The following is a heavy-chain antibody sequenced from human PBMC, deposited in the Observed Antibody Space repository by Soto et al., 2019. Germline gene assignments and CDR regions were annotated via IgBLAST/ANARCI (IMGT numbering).Heavy chain of an antibody. CDR2: ISGSGGST. J-gene: IGHJ4*02. CDR3: ARRGSGSSYDY. Sequence: EVQLLESGGGLVQPGGSLRLSCAASGFTFSSYAMRWVRQAPVKGLEWVSAISGSGGSTYYAASVKGRFTISRDNSKNTLYLQMNSLRAEDTAVYYCARRGSGSSYDYWGQGTLVTVSS. V-gene: IGHV3-23*01. D-gene: IGHD1-26*01. CDR1: GFTFSSYA.